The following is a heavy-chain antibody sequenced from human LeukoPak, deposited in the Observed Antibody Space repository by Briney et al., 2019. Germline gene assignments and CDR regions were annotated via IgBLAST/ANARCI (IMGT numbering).Heavy chain of an antibody. V-gene: IGHV3-15*01. CDR1: GFTFKNAW. Sequence: GGSLRLSCAASGFTFKNAWMSWVRQAPGKGLEWVGRIKSKTDGGTTDYAAPVKGRFTISRDDSKNTLYLQMNSLRVEDTAVYFCAKDAGNIAADYNLWNDLDHWGQGTLVTVSS. D-gene: IGHD6-13*01. CDR2: IKSKTDGGTT. CDR3: AKDAGNIAADYNLWNDLDH. J-gene: IGHJ4*02.